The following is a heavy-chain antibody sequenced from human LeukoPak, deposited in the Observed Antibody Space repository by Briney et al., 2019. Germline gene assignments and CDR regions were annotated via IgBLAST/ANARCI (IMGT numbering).Heavy chain of an antibody. Sequence: GALVKVSCKASGYTFTNYYMHWVRQAPGQGLEWMGMINPSGGSTSYAQKFQGRVTMTRDTSTSTVNMELSSLRSEDTAVYYCARDVSSGWYVVYWGQGTLVTVSS. D-gene: IGHD6-19*01. CDR1: GYTFTNYY. J-gene: IGHJ4*02. CDR2: INPSGGST. CDR3: ARDVSSGWYVVY. V-gene: IGHV1-46*01.